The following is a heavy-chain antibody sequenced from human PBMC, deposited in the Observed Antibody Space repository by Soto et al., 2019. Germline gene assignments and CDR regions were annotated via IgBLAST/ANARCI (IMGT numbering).Heavy chain of an antibody. V-gene: IGHV3-48*02. J-gene: IGHJ4*02. D-gene: IGHD6-13*01. CDR3: ASLKLGRENTFDL. CDR1: GFTFRSYS. CDR2: ISDASRAI. Sequence: EMQLVESGGDLVQRGGSVRLSCAASGFTFRSYSMNWVRQAPGKGLEWISYISDASRAIYYTDSMKGRFTISRDDAKNALYLQMHGLRDEDTAVYYCASLKLGRENTFDLWGQGTRVTVSS.